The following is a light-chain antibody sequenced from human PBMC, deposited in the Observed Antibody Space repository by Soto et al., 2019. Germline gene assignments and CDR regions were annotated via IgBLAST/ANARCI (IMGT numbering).Light chain of an antibody. J-gene: IGLJ1*01. CDR2: GNT. Sequence: QAVVTQPPSVSGAPGQRVTIFCTGSTSNIGADYHVNWYRQLPGTAPRLLIYGNTNRPSGVPGRFSGSKSGTSASLAITGLQAEDEGNYYCQSYDTSLRAYVFGTGTKLTVL. CDR1: TSNIGADYH. CDR3: QSYDTSLRAYV. V-gene: IGLV1-40*01.